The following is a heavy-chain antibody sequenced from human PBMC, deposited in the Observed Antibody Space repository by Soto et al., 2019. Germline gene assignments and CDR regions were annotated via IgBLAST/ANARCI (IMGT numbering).Heavy chain of an antibody. Sequence: EVQLLESGGGLVQPGGSLRLSCAASGFTFSSYAMRWVRQAPGKGLEWVSAISGSGGSTYYADSVKGRFTISRDNSKNTLYIQMNSLRAEDTTVYYCAKPLIPYSIAVAGTVGYWGQGTLVTVSS. CDR3: AKPLIPYSIAVAGTVGY. D-gene: IGHD6-19*01. CDR2: ISGSGGST. J-gene: IGHJ4*02. CDR1: GFTFSSYA. V-gene: IGHV3-23*01.